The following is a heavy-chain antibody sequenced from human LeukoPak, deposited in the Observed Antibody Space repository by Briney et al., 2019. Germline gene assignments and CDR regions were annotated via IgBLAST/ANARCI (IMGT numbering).Heavy chain of an antibody. V-gene: IGHV3-30*02. CDR2: IRYDGSNK. D-gene: IGHD3-10*01. J-gene: IGHJ6*03. CDR1: GFTFSSYG. Sequence: GGSLRLSCAASGFTFSSYGMHWVRQAPGKGLEWVAFIRYDGSNKYYADFVKGRFTISRDNSKNTLYLQMNSLRAEDTAVYYCAKAGGNELLWFGESKDYYYMDVWGKGTTVTISS. CDR3: AKAGGNELLWFGESKDYYYMDV.